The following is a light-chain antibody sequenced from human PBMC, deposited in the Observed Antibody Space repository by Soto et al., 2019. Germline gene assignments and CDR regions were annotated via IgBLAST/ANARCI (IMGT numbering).Light chain of an antibody. Sequence: EIVLTQSPGTLSLSPGERATLSCRASQSVVGSYLAWYQQKPGQAPRLLIYGASSRATDIPDRFSGSGSGTDFTLTISRLEPEDFAVYYCQQYGSSPHTFGQGTKVEIK. CDR2: GAS. V-gene: IGKV3-20*01. CDR1: QSVVGSY. CDR3: QQYGSSPHT. J-gene: IGKJ1*01.